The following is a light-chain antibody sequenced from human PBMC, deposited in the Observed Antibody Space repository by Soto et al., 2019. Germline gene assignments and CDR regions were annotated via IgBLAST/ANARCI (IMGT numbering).Light chain of an antibody. CDR2: GAS. V-gene: IGKV3-15*01. CDR3: QQYNNWPPTIT. Sequence: EIVLTQSPVTLSLSPGERATLSCRASHSINTFLAWYQQKPGQAPRLLIYGASTRATGIPARFSGSGSGTEFTLTISSLQSEDFAVYYCQQYNNWPPTITFGQGTRLEIK. J-gene: IGKJ5*01. CDR1: HSINTF.